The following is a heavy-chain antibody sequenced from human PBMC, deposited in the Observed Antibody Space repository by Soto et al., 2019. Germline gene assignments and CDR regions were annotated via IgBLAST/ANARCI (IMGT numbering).Heavy chain of an antibody. V-gene: IGHV3-30-3*01. Sequence: QVQLVESGGGVVQPGRSLRLSCAASGFTFSSYAMHWVRQAPGKGLEWVAVMSYDASNKYYADSVKGRFTISRDNSKNTLYLQMNSLRAEDTAVYHCARDSVDYYGSGSYPGYWGQGTLVTVSS. J-gene: IGHJ4*02. D-gene: IGHD3-10*01. CDR2: MSYDASNK. CDR3: ARDSVDYYGSGSYPGY. CDR1: GFTFSSYA.